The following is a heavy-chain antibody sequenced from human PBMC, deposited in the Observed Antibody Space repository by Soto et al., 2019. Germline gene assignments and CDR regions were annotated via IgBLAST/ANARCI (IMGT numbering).Heavy chain of an antibody. D-gene: IGHD6-13*01. CDR1: GGSISSYY. V-gene: IGHV4-59*08. CDR2: IYYSGST. Sequence: SETLSLTCTVSGGSISSYYWSWIRQPPGKGLEWIGYIYYSGSTNYNPSLKSRATISVDTSKNQFSLKLSSVTAADTAVYYCARHRYSSPFDYWGQGTLVTVSS. J-gene: IGHJ4*02. CDR3: ARHRYSSPFDY.